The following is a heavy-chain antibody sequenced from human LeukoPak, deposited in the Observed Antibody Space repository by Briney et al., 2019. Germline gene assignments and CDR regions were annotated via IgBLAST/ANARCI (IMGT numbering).Heavy chain of an antibody. J-gene: IGHJ3*01. V-gene: IGHV3-30*02. D-gene: IGHD1-14*01. Sequence: GGSLRLSCAGSGFTFTNYGIHWVRQAPGKGLEWVAFIRYGGSNEYYADSVKGRFTISRDNSKKSLYLQMNSLRPEDTAMYYCAKSRAPTADPDAFDVWGQGTMVTVSS. CDR2: IRYGGSNE. CDR1: GFTFTNYG. CDR3: AKSRAPTADPDAFDV.